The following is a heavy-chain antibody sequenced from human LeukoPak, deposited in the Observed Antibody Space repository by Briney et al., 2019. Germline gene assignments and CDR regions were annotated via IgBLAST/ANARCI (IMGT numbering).Heavy chain of an antibody. V-gene: IGHV3-30*02. D-gene: IGHD3-22*01. CDR2: IRYDGSNK. CDR3: AKDGGYYYDSSGYWY. CDR1: GFTFISYG. Sequence: PGGSLRLSRAASGFTFISYGVHWVRQAPGMGLEWVAFIRYDGSNKYYADSVKGRFTISIDNSKNTLYLQMNSLRAEDTAVYYCAKDGGYYYDSSGYWYWGQGTLVTVSS. J-gene: IGHJ4*02.